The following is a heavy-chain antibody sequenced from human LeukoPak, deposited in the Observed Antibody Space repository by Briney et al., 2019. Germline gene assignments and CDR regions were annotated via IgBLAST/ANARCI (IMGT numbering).Heavy chain of an antibody. D-gene: IGHD6-13*01. V-gene: IGHV1-46*01. CDR1: GYTFTSYY. Sequence: ASVKVSCKASGYTFTSYYMHWVRQAPGQGLEWMGIINPSGGSTSYAQEFQGRVTMTRDTSTSTVYMELSSLRSEDTAVYYCARDSNSSWYSDYYGMDVWGKGTTDTVSS. J-gene: IGHJ6*04. CDR3: ARDSNSSWYSDYYGMDV. CDR2: INPSGGST.